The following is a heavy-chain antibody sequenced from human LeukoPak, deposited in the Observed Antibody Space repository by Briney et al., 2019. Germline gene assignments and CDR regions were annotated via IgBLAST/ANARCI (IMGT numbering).Heavy chain of an antibody. CDR1: GGTFSSYA. CDR3: ARDSAWLGYCSSTSCFQGHYYGMDV. Sequence: GASVKVSCKASGGTFSSYAISWVRQAPGQGLEWMGWISAYNGNTNYAQKLQGRVTMTTDTSTSTAYMELRSLRSDDTAVYYCARDSAWLGYCSSTSCFQGHYYGMDVWGQGTTVTVSS. V-gene: IGHV1-18*01. D-gene: IGHD2-2*01. J-gene: IGHJ6*02. CDR2: ISAYNGNT.